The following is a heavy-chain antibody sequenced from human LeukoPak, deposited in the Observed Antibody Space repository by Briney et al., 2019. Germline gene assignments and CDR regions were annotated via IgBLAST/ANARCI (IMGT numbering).Heavy chain of an antibody. D-gene: IGHD3-22*01. CDR3: AKGFKYYYDSSGYYYDY. J-gene: IGHJ4*02. V-gene: IGHV3-33*06. Sequence: GGSLRLSCAASGFNLSTYGMHWVRQAPGKGLEWVAVIWYDGSNKYYADSVKGRFTISRDNSKNTLYLQMNSLRAEDTAVYYCAKGFKYYYDSSGYYYDYWGQGTLVTVSS. CDR2: IWYDGSNK. CDR1: GFNLSTYG.